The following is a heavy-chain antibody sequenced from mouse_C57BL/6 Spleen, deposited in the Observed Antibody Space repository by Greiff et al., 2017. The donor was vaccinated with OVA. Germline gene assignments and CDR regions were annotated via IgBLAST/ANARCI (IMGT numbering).Heavy chain of an antibody. V-gene: IGHV3-1*01. CDR3: AREYRDYGSSYGYFDV. Sequence: VQLQQSGPGMVKPSQSLSLTCTVTGYSITSGYDWHWIRHFPGNKLEWMGYISYSGSTNYNPSLKSRISITHDTSKNHFFLKLNSVTTEDTATYYCAREYRDYGSSYGYFDVWGTGTTVTVSS. J-gene: IGHJ1*03. CDR1: GYSITSGYD. D-gene: IGHD1-1*01. CDR2: ISYSGST.